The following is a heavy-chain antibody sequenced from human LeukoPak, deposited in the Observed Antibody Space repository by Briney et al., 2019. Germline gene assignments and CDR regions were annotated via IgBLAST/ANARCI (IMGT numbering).Heavy chain of an antibody. CDR2: IIPIFGTA. J-gene: IGHJ4*02. V-gene: IGHV1-69*06. Sequence: EASVRVSSTASGGTFTIYAISWVRQTPGQGLEWMGGIIPIFGTANYAQKFQGRVTITADKSTSTAYMELSSLRPEDTAVYYCARTYCSGGSCYRFPLIFFDYWGQGPWSPSPQ. D-gene: IGHD2-15*01. CDR1: GGTFTIYA. CDR3: ARTYCSGGSCYRFPLIFFDY.